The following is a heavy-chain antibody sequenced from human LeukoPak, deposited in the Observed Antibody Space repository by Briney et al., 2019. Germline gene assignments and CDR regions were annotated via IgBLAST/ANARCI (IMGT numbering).Heavy chain of an antibody. V-gene: IGHV4-39*01. CDR3: ARHLTWANSVSLRYFDS. Sequence: PSETLSLTCTVSADSISSLDYYWGWIRQPPGKGLEWIGSVSHTGTTYHKPSLKSRVTLSVDTSKNHFSLNLTSATAADTAVYYCARHLTWANSVSLRYFDSSGQGTLVTVSS. J-gene: IGHJ4*02. CDR1: ADSISSLDYY. CDR2: VSHTGTT. D-gene: IGHD4-17*01.